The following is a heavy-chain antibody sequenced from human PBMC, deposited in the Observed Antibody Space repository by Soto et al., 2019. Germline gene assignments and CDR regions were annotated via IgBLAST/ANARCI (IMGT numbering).Heavy chain of an antibody. CDR1: GFTFSSCA. CDR3: ARDKRDLRFLEWSYYFDY. J-gene: IGHJ4*02. D-gene: IGHD3-3*01. V-gene: IGHV3-30-3*01. Sequence: GSLRLSCAASGFTFSSCAMHWVRQAPGKGLEWVALISYDGSNKYYADSVKGRFTISRDNSKNTLYLQMNSLRAEDTAVYYCARDKRDLRFLEWSYYFDYWGQGTLVTVSS. CDR2: ISYDGSNK.